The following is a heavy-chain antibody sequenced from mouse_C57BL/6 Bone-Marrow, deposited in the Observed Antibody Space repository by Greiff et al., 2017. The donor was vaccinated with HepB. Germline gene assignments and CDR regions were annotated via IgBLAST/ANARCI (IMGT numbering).Heavy chain of an antibody. CDR1: GYTFTSYW. D-gene: IGHD2-4*01. Sequence: QVQLQQPGAELVKPGASVKLFCKASGYTFTSYWMHWVKQRPGRDLEWIGRIDPNSGGTKYNEKFKSKATLTVDKSSSTAYMELRSLTSEDTAVYYCARQGILYYDYDRAMDYWGQGTSVTVSS. J-gene: IGHJ4*01. CDR3: ARQGILYYDYDRAMDY. V-gene: IGHV1-62-3*01. CDR2: IDPNSGGT.